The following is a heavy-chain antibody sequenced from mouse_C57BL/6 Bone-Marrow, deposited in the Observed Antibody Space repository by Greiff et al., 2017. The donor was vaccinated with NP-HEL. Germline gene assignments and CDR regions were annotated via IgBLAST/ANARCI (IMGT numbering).Heavy chain of an antibody. CDR3: ARHEERIYDGYYGAWFAY. Sequence: VMLVESGAELVKPGASVKLSCKASGYTFTEYTIHWVKQRSGQGLEWIGWFYPGSGSIKYNEKFKDKATLTADKSSSTVYMELSRLTSEDSAVYFCARHEERIYDGYYGAWFAYWGQGTLVTVSA. V-gene: IGHV1-62-2*01. CDR1: GYTFTEYT. CDR2: FYPGSGSI. D-gene: IGHD2-3*01. J-gene: IGHJ3*01.